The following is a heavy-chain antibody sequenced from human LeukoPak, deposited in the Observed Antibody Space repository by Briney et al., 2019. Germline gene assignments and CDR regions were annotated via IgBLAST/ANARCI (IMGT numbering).Heavy chain of an antibody. Sequence: TGGSLRLSCAASGFTFSSYWMHWVRQAPGKGLVWVSRINSDGSSTSYADSVKGRFTISRDNAKNSLNLQVNSLRAEDTAVYFCARDLGHIYGYGSEYWGQGTLVTVSS. V-gene: IGHV3-74*01. CDR3: ARDLGHIYGYGSEY. CDR2: INSDGSST. CDR1: GFTFSSYW. J-gene: IGHJ4*02. D-gene: IGHD5-18*01.